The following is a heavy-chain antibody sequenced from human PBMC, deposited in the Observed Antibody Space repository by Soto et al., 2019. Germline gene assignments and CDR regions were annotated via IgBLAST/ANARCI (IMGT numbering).Heavy chain of an antibody. D-gene: IGHD3-22*01. CDR2: ISGSGVST. J-gene: IGHJ4*02. CDR1: GFTFSSYW. Sequence: GGSLRLSCAASGFTFSSYWMHWVRQAPGKGLVWVSAISGSGVSTYYADSVKGRFTISRDNSKNTLYLQMNSLRAEDTAVYYCAKSPGIYYYDSSGYYHYDYWGQGTLVTVSS. CDR3: AKSPGIYYYDSSGYYHYDY. V-gene: IGHV3-23*01.